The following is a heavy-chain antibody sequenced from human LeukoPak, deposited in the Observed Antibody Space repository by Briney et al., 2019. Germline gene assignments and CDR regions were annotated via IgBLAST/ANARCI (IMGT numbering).Heavy chain of an antibody. CDR1: GFTVSSNY. Sequence: GGSLRLSCAASGFTVSSNYMSWVRQAPGKGLEWVSVIYSGGSTYYADSVKGRFTISRDNSKNTLYLQMNSLRAEDTAVYYCARVLRSGSWYDLDYWGQGTLVTVSS. CDR2: IYSGGST. V-gene: IGHV3-53*01. CDR3: ARVLRSGSWYDLDY. D-gene: IGHD6-13*01. J-gene: IGHJ4*02.